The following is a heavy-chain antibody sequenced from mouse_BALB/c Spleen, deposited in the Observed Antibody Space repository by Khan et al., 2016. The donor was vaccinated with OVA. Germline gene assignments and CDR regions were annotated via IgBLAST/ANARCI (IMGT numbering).Heavy chain of an antibody. Sequence: EVQLQESGPSLVKPSQTPSLTCSVTGDSITSGYWNWIRKFPGNKLEYMGYIIYTGYTYYNPSLKSRISITRHTSKNQYYLQLSSVTYEDTATYYCARATYRYAFVYWGQGTLVTVSA. D-gene: IGHD2-12*01. V-gene: IGHV3-8*02. CDR3: ARATYRYAFVY. CDR1: GDSITSGY. CDR2: IIYTGYT. J-gene: IGHJ3*01.